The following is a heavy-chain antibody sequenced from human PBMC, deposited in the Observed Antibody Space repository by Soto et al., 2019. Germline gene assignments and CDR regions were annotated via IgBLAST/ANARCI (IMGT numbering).Heavy chain of an antibody. CDR1: GFTFSSYA. CDR2: ISGSGGST. V-gene: IGHV3-23*01. D-gene: IGHD6-19*01. J-gene: IGHJ4*02. CDR3: AKDQRAPGGIAVAAAFDY. Sequence: GGSLRLSCAASGFTFSSYAMSWVRQAPGKGLEWVSAISGSGGSTYYADSVKGRFTISRDNSKNTLYLQMNSLRAEDTAVYYCAKDQRAPGGIAVAAAFDYWGQGTLVTVSS.